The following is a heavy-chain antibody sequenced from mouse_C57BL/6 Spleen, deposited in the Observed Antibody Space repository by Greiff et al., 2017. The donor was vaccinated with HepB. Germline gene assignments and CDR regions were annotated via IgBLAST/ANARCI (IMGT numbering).Heavy chain of an antibody. CDR2: INTHNGGT. CDR1: GYTFTDYY. D-gene: IGHD2-1*01. V-gene: IGHV1-26*01. Sequence: EVQLQQSGPELVKPGASVKISCKASGYTFTDYYMNWVKQSHGKSLEWIGDINTHNGGTSYNQKFKGKATLTVDKSSSTAYMELRSLTSEDSAVYDGAKDPLYGNYGYFDVWGTGTTVTVSS. J-gene: IGHJ1*03. CDR3: AKDPLYGNYGYFDV.